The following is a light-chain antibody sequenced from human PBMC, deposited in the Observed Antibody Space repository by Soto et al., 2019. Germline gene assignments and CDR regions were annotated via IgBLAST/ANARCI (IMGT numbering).Light chain of an antibody. Sequence: QSALTKPASVSGSPGQSITISCSGTSRDVGGYNSVSWYQQHPGKAPKVMIYDVSNRPSGVSNRFSGSKSGNTASLTISGLQAEDEADYYCSSYTSSSTVVFGGGTKLTVL. CDR2: DVS. CDR3: SSYTSSSTVV. J-gene: IGLJ3*02. V-gene: IGLV2-14*01. CDR1: SRDVGGYNS.